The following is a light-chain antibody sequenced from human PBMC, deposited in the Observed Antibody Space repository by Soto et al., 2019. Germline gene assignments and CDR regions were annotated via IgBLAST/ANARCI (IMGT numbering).Light chain of an antibody. J-gene: IGKJ1*01. V-gene: IGKV1-8*01. CDR2: AAS. CDR1: QGISSN. CDR3: QQYYSYPRT. Sequence: AIRMTQSPSSLSASTGDRVTITCRASQGISSNLAWYQQKPGKAPKLLIYAASTLQSGVPSRFSGSGSGTDFTLTISCLQSEDFATYYCQQYYSYPRTFGQGTKV.